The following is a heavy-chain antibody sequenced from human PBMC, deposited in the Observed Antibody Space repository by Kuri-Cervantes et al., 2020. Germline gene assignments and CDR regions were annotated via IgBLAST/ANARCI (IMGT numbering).Heavy chain of an antibody. V-gene: IGHV4-59*01. D-gene: IGHD3-22*01. CDR2: IYYSGST. CDR3: ARPVMYYYDSSGADAFDI. CDR1: GGSISSYY. J-gene: IGHJ3*02. Sequence: SETLSLTCTVSGGSISSYYWSWIRQPPGKGLEWIGYIYYSGSTNYNPSLKSRVTLSVDTSKNQFSLRLSSVTAADTAVYYCARPVMYYYDSSGADAFDIWGQGTMVTVSS.